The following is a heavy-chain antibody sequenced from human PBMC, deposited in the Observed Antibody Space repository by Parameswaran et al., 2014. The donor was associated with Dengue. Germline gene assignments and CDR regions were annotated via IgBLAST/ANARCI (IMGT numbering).Heavy chain of an antibody. V-gene: IGHV6-1*01. CDR3: ARASGWISGWTDY. J-gene: IGHJ4*02. D-gene: IGHD6-19*01. CDR1: ISVA. Sequence: ISVARWIRQSPSRGLEWLGRTYYRSKWYNDYAVSVKSRITINPDTSKNQFSLQLNSVTPEDTAVYYCARASGWISGWTDYWGQGTLVTVSS. CDR2: TYYRSKWYN.